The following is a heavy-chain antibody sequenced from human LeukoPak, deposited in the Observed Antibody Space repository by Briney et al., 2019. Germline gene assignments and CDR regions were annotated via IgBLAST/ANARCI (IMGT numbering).Heavy chain of an antibody. CDR3: ASCDYVWGSYLVY. CDR1: GFTFSSYA. Sequence: GGSLRLSCAASGFTFSSYAMHWVRQAPGKGLEWVAVISYDGSNKYYADSVKGRFTISRDNSKNTLYLQMNSLRAEGTAVYYCASCDYVWGSYLVYWGQGTLVTVSS. D-gene: IGHD3-16*02. J-gene: IGHJ4*02. V-gene: IGHV3-30*01. CDR2: ISYDGSNK.